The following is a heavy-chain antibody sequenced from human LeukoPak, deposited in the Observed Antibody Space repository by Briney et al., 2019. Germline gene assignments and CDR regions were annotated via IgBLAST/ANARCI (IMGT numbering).Heavy chain of an antibody. J-gene: IGHJ4*02. Sequence: PSQTLSLTCTVSGGSISSGDYYWSWIRQPPGKGLEWIGYIYYSGGTYYNPSLKSRVTISVDTSKNQFSLKLSSVTAADTAVYYCARDNTMVRGVIDYWGQGTLVTVSS. V-gene: IGHV4-30-4*08. CDR3: ARDNTMVRGVIDY. D-gene: IGHD3-10*01. CDR1: GGSISSGDYY. CDR2: IYYSGGT.